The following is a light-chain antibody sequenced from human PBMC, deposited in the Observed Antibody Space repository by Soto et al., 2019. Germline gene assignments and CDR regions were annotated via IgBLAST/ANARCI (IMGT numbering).Light chain of an antibody. J-gene: IGKJ5*01. V-gene: IGKV3-11*01. Sequence: EIVMRQSPASLSVSPGERATLSCRASQSVSTNLAWYQQKPGQAPKLLIYGASTRATGVQDRFSGSGSETDFTLTINSLEPEDFAVYYCKQRFNWPLTFGQGTRLEIK. CDR2: GAS. CDR3: KQRFNWPLT. CDR1: QSVSTN.